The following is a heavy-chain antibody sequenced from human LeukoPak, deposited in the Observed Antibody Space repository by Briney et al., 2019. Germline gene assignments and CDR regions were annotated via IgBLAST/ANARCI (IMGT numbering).Heavy chain of an antibody. V-gene: IGHV3-30-3*01. CDR2: ISYDGSNK. J-gene: IGHJ3*02. CDR3: ARLRSSIAARDAFDI. Sequence: PGGSLRLSCAASGFTFSSYAMHWVRQAPGKGLEWVAVISYDGSNKYYADSVKGRFTISRDNSKNTLYLQMNSLRAEDTAVYYCARLRSSIAARDAFDIWGQGTMVTVSS. CDR1: GFTFSSYA. D-gene: IGHD6-6*01.